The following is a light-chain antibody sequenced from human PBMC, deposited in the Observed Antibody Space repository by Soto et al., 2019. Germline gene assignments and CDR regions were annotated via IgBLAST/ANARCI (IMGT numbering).Light chain of an antibody. CDR2: GAS. J-gene: IGKJ2*01. Sequence: EIVLTQSPGSLSLSPLERATLSFRASQSVSSNHLAWYQQKPGRAPRLLIYGASRRATGIPDRFSGSGSGTDFTLTISRLEPEDFAVYYCQQYGSSTYTFGQGTKVDI. V-gene: IGKV3-20*01. CDR3: QQYGSSTYT. CDR1: QSVSSNH.